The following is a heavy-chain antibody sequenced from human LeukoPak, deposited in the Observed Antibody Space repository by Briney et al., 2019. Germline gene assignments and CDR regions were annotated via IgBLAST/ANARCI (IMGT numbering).Heavy chain of an antibody. J-gene: IGHJ4*02. CDR1: GFTFDDYA. Sequence: PGGSLRLSCAASGFTFDDYAMHWVRQAPGKGLEWVSGISWNSGSLGYADSVKGRFTISRDNAKNSLFLQMNSLRAEDTALYFCAKDTDGSNWYNFDYWGQGTLVTVSS. CDR2: ISWNSGSL. CDR3: AKDTDGSNWYNFDY. D-gene: IGHD6-13*01. V-gene: IGHV3-9*01.